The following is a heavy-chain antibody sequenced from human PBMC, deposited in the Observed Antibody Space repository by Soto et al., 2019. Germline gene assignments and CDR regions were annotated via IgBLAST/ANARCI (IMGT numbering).Heavy chain of an antibody. V-gene: IGHV1-18*01. CDR2: ISAHNGNT. D-gene: IGHD3-3*01. CDR3: ARHLHRITISQG. J-gene: IGHJ4*02. CDR1: GYTFTSYG. Sequence: ASVKVSCKASGYTFTSYGITWVRQAPGQGLEWMGWISAHNGNTDYAQKLQGRVIVTRDTSTSTAYMELRSLRSDDTAVYYCARHLHRITISQGWGQGTLVTVSS.